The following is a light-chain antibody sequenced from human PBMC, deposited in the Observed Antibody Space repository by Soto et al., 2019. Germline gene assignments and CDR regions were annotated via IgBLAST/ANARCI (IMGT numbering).Light chain of an antibody. J-gene: IGKJ1*01. CDR3: QQSYSTLWT. Sequence: DIQMTQSPSSLSASVGDRVTITCRASQSISSYLNWYQQKPGKAPKLLIYAASSLQSGVPSRFSGSRSGTDFTLTISSLQPEDFAAYYCQQSYSTLWTFGQGTMVEIK. CDR2: AAS. CDR1: QSISSY. V-gene: IGKV1-39*01.